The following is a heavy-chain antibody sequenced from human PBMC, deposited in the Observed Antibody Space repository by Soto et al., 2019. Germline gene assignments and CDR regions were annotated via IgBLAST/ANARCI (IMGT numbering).Heavy chain of an antibody. J-gene: IGHJ6*02. CDR1: GYSISSGNY. CDR3: RSSTSCYDESCVDV. D-gene: IGHD2-2*01. V-gene: IGHV4-38-2*01. CDR2: LYHIGST. Sequence: TSETLSLTCAVSGYSISSGNYWAWIRQPPGRGLEWIGSLYHIGSTHYNTSLKSRVTISVDTSKNHFSLELSSVTAADTAIYYCRSSTSCYDESCVDVWGQGTMVTVSS.